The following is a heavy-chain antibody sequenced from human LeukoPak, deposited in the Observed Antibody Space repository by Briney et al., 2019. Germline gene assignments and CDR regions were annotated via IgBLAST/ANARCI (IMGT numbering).Heavy chain of an antibody. CDR2: IYYSGST. Sequence: PSETLSLTCTVSGASVSSGSYYWSWIRQPPGKGLEWIGYIYYSGSTNYNPSLKSRVTISVDTSKNQFSLKLSSVTAADTAVYYCARDSQSPYHYDSSGPDAFDIWGQGTMVTVSS. V-gene: IGHV4-61*01. CDR3: ARDSQSPYHYDSSGPDAFDI. D-gene: IGHD3-22*01. J-gene: IGHJ3*02. CDR1: GASVSSGSYY.